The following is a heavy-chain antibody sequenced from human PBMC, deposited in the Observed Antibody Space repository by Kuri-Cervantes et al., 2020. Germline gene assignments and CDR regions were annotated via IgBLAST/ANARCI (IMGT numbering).Heavy chain of an antibody. Sequence: SVKVSCKASGGTFSNYAISWVRQAPGQGLEWMGGIIPIFGTANYAQKFQGRVTITADESTSTAYMELSSLRSEDTAVYYCARVGYCSSTSYPRGVFDIWGQGTMVTVSS. D-gene: IGHD2-2*01. CDR2: IIPIFGTA. J-gene: IGHJ3*02. CDR1: GGTFSNYA. CDR3: ARVGYCSSTSYPRGVFDI. V-gene: IGHV1-69*13.